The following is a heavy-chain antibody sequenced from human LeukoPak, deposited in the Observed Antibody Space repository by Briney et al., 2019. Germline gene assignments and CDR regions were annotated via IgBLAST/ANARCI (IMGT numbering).Heavy chain of an antibody. CDR1: GFTFSSYE. V-gene: IGHV3-48*03. J-gene: IGHJ6*04. D-gene: IGHD3-10*02. CDR3: AELGITMIGGV. Sequence: GGALTLSCAPSGFTFSSYEMNWVRQAPGEGLEWVSYISSSGSTRYYADSVKARFTISRDNAKNSLYLQMNSLRAEDTAVYYCAELGITMIGGVWGKGPTVTISS. CDR2: ISSSGSTR.